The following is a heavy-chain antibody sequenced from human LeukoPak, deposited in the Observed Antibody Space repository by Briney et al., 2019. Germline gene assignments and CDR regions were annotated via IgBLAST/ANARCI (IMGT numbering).Heavy chain of an antibody. CDR2: IKQDGSEK. D-gene: IGHD2-21*01. V-gene: IGHV3-7*01. J-gene: IGHJ4*02. CDR1: GFILSNFG. CDR3: ARDRILDY. Sequence: GGSLRLSCAASGFILSNFGMHWVRQAPGKGLEWVANIKQDGSEKYYVDSVKGRFTISRDNAKNSLYLRMNSLRAEDTAVYYCARDRILDYWGQGTLVTVSS.